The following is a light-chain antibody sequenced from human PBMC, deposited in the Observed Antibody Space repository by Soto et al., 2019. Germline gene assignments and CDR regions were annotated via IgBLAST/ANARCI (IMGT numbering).Light chain of an antibody. CDR2: DAS. V-gene: IGKV3-11*01. CDR3: QQRSNWPPLT. J-gene: IGKJ4*01. CDR1: QSVSSY. Sequence: EIVLTQSPATLSLSPGERATLSCRASQSVSSYLAWYPQKPGQAPRLLIYDASNRATGIPARFSGSGSGTDFTLTISSLEPEDFAVDYGQQRSNWPPLTFGGGTKVEIK.